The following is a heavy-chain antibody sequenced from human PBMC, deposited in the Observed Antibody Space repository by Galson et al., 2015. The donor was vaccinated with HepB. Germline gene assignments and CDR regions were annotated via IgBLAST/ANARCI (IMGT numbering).Heavy chain of an antibody. CDR3: ARVYSGYWLPRLED. D-gene: IGHD5-12*01. J-gene: IGHJ4*02. Sequence: SLRLSCAASGFTFSDYNMSWVRQAPGKGLEWISYISYANTDIYYADSVKGRFTISRDNAKNSLYLQMISPRAEDTAVYYCARVYSGYWLPRLEDWGQGTLVTVSS. V-gene: IGHV3-11*01. CDR1: GFTFSDYN. CDR2: ISYANTDI.